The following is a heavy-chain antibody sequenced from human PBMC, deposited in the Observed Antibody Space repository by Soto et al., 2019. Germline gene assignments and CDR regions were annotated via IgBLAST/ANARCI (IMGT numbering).Heavy chain of an antibody. CDR2: ISGSGGST. V-gene: IGHV3-23*01. J-gene: IGHJ4*02. CDR3: AKSSGAILWFGELLGPYYFDY. Sequence: EVQLLESGGVLVQPGGSLRLSCAASGFTFSSYAMSWVRQAPGKGLEWVSAISGSGGSTYYADSVKGRFTISRDNSKNTLYLQMNSLRAEDTAVYYCAKSSGAILWFGELLGPYYFDYWGQGTLVTVSS. CDR1: GFTFSSYA. D-gene: IGHD3-10*01.